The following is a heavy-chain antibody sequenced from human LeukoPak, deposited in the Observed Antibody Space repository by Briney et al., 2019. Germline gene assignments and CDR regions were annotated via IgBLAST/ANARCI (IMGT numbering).Heavy chain of an antibody. J-gene: IGHJ4*02. CDR1: GGSITNYY. Sequence: SGTLSLTCTVSGGSITNYYWSWIRQPPGRGLEWIGYIYSSGSTNYNPSLESRVTISVDKSKNQLSLKLSSVTAADSAVYYCARECGSTSCYDYWGQGTLVTVSS. CDR3: ARECGSTSCYDY. D-gene: IGHD2-2*01. V-gene: IGHV4-59*01. CDR2: IYSSGST.